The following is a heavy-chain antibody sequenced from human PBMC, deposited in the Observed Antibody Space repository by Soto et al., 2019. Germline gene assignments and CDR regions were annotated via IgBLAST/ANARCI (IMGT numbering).Heavy chain of an antibody. J-gene: IGHJ6*02. CDR2: ISYDGSNK. Sequence: GGSLRLSCAASGFTFSSYAMHWVRQAPGKGLEWVAVISYDGSNKYYADSVKGRFTISRDNSKNTLYLQMNSLRAEDTAVYYCARDRRPERGLWFGELYYYYYGMDVWGQGTTVTVSS. D-gene: IGHD3-10*01. V-gene: IGHV3-30-3*01. CDR3: ARDRRPERGLWFGELYYYYYGMDV. CDR1: GFTFSSYA.